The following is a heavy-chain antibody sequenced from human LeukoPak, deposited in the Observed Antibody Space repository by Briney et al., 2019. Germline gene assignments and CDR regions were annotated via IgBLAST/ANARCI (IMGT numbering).Heavy chain of an antibody. CDR3: ARLVDTAMVKGFRGAFDI. CDR1: GYTFTAYY. V-gene: IGHV1-2*02. CDR2: INPNSGGT. J-gene: IGHJ3*02. Sequence: ASVKVSCKASGYTFTAYYIHWVRQAPGQGLEWMGWINPNSGGTNYAQKFQGRVTMTRDTSISTAYMELSRLRSDDTAVYYCARLVDTAMVKGFRGAFDIWGQGTMVTVSS. D-gene: IGHD5-18*01.